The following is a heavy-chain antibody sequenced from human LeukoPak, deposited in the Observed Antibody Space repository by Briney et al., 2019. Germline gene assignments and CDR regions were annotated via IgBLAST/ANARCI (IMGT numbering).Heavy chain of an antibody. CDR3: ASGSYYFDY. CDR2: IYYSGST. CDR1: GGSISSYY. V-gene: IGHV4-59*08. D-gene: IGHD1-26*01. Sequence: SETLSLTCAVPGGSISSYYWSWIRQPPGKGLEWLGYIYYSGSTKNNPSLKSRVTISVDTSKNQFSLKLSSVTAADTAVYYCASGSYYFDYWGQGTLVTVSS. J-gene: IGHJ4*02.